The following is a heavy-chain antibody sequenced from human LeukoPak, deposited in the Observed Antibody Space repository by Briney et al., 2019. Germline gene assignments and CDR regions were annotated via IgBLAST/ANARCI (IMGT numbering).Heavy chain of an antibody. CDR2: INPNTGDT. J-gene: IGHJ5*02. CDR3: ARASEYSSGYYDWFDL. D-gene: IGHD3-22*01. CDR1: GYTFTGHY. Sequence: ASVTVSCKASGYTFTGHYMHWVRQAPGQGLEWMGWINPNTGDTKYAQKFQGRVTMTRDTSISTASMDLSTLRSDDTALYYCARASEYSSGYYDWFDLWGQGTLVTVSS. V-gene: IGHV1-2*02.